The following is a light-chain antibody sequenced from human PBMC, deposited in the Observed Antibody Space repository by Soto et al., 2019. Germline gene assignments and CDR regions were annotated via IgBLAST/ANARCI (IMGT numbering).Light chain of an antibody. CDR1: SSDVGAYNY. J-gene: IGLJ1*01. CDR2: DVS. Sequence: QSALTQSASVSGSPGQSITISCTGTSSDVGAYNYVSWYQQYPGKAPKLMIYDVSNWPAGISNRFSGSKSGNTASLTISGLQAEDEADYCCSSYTSSGNYVFGTGTKLTVL. CDR3: SSYTSSGNYV. V-gene: IGLV2-14*01.